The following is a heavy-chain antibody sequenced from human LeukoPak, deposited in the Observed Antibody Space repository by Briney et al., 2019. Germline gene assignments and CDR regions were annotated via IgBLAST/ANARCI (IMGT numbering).Heavy chain of an antibody. V-gene: IGHV3-21*01. CDR3: ARDPRGIAAAGLYYYYYMDV. CDR2: ISSSSSYI. Sequence: GESLRLSCAASGFTFTTYWMTWVRQAPGKGLEWVSSISSSSSYIYYADSVKGRFTISRDNAKNSLYLQMNSLRAEDTAVYYCARDPRGIAAAGLYYYYYMDVWGKGTTVTISS. D-gene: IGHD6-13*01. J-gene: IGHJ6*03. CDR1: GFTFTTYW.